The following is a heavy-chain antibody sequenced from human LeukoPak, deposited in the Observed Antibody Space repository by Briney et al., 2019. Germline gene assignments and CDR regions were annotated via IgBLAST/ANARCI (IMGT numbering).Heavy chain of an antibody. V-gene: IGHV3-64*04. CDR1: GFTFSNYA. CDR3: ARAALTYYYGSGTNLGY. Sequence: GGSLRLSCSASGFTFSNYAMHWVRQAPGEGLEYVSAISSNGGRTYYADSVKGRFTISRDNSKNTLYLQMNSLRAEDTAVYYCARAALTYYYGSGTNLGYWGQGTLVTVSS. D-gene: IGHD3-10*01. CDR2: ISSNGGRT. J-gene: IGHJ4*02.